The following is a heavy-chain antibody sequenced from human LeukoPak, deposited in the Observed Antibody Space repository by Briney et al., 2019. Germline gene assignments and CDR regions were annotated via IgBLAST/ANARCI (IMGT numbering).Heavy chain of an antibody. Sequence: SETLSLTCTVSGGSISSSSHYWGWIRQTPGKGLEWIGSIYYSGSTYYDPSLKSRVTISVDTSKNQFSLKLSSVTAADTAVYYCARHVPAEIFFNYFDSWGQGTLVTVSS. CDR2: IYYSGST. CDR1: GGSISSSSHY. CDR3: ARHVPAEIFFNYFDS. J-gene: IGHJ5*01. V-gene: IGHV4-39*01. D-gene: IGHD3-3*01.